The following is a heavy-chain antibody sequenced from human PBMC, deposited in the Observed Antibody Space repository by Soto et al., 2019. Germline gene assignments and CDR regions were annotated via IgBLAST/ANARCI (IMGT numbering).Heavy chain of an antibody. CDR3: ARSEVYCSGGSCYYYMDV. CDR2: IYYSGST. J-gene: IGHJ6*03. V-gene: IGHV4-39*01. D-gene: IGHD2-15*01. CDR1: GGSISSSSYY. Sequence: SETLSLTCTVSGGSISSSSYYWGWIRQPPGKGLEWIGSIYYSGSTYYNPSLKSRVTISVDTSKNQFSLKLSSVTAADTAVYYCARSEVYCSGGSCYYYMDVWGKGTTVTVSS.